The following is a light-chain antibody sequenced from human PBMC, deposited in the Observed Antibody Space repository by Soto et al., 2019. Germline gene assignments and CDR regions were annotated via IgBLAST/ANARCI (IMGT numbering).Light chain of an antibody. CDR1: QSISSW. CDR3: QQYVTAFRS. J-gene: IGKJ1*01. Sequence: IQMIPSPSTLSASVGDRVTITCRASQSISSWLAWYQQKPGTAPKLLIYKASSLQSGVPSRFSGSGSGTEFTLTISRLQPDDFATYYCQQYVTAFRSFGQGTKV. CDR2: KAS. V-gene: IGKV1-5*03.